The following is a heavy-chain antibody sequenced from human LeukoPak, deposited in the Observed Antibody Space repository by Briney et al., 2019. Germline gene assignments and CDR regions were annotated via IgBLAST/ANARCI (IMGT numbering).Heavy chain of an antibody. Sequence: GGSLRLSCAASGFTFSSYSMNWVRQAPGKGLEWVSYISSSSSSTIYYADSVKGRFTISRDNSKNTLYLQMNSLRAEDTAVYYCAKERGYQGLDDYWGQGTLVTVSS. J-gene: IGHJ4*02. D-gene: IGHD5-18*01. CDR3: AKERGYQGLDDY. CDR2: ISSSSSSTI. V-gene: IGHV3-48*01. CDR1: GFTFSSYS.